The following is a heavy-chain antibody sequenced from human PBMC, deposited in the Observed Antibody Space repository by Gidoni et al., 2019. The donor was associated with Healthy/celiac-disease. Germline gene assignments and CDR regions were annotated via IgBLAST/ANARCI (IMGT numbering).Heavy chain of an antibody. V-gene: IGHV1-46*01. D-gene: IGHD3-22*01. CDR1: GYTFTSHY. CDR3: ARDLSPYYYDRSGYYYDY. Sequence: VQLVQSGAEVQKPGASLKVSCKAPGYTFTSHYMHWVRQAPGHGLEWMGIINPSGGSTSYAQKFQGRVSMTRDTSTSTVYMEQSSLRSEDTAVYYCARDLSPYYYDRSGYYYDYWGQGTLVTVSS. CDR2: INPSGGST. J-gene: IGHJ4*02.